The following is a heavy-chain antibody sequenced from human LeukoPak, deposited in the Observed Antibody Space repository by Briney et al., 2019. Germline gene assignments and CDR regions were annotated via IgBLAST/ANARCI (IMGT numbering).Heavy chain of an antibody. CDR1: GYTFTSYG. CDR2: IIPILGIA. Sequence: SVEVSCKASGYTFTSYGISWVRQAPGQGLEWMGRIIPILGIANYAQKFQGRVTITADKSTSTAYMELSSLRSEDTAVYYCARGEGSYHYLDYWGQGTLVTVSS. J-gene: IGHJ4*02. V-gene: IGHV1-69*04. CDR3: ARGEGSYHYLDY. D-gene: IGHD1-26*01.